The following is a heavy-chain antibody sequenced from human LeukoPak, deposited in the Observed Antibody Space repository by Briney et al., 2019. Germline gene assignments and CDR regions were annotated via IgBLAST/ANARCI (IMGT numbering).Heavy chain of an antibody. J-gene: IGHJ6*03. CDR3: ARASRYYYGSGYYMDV. CDR2: INHSGST. CDR1: GGSFSRYY. D-gene: IGHD3-10*01. V-gene: IGHV4-34*01. Sequence: PSETLSLTCAVYGGSFSRYYWSWIRQPPGKGLEWIGEINHSGSTNYNPSLKSRVTISVDTSKNQFSLKLSSVTAADTAVYYCARASRYYYGSGYYMDVWGKGTTVTVSS.